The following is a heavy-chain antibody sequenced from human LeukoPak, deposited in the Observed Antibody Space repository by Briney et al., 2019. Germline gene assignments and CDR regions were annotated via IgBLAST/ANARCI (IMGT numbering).Heavy chain of an antibody. CDR2: ISSTSKYV. J-gene: IGHJ4*02. D-gene: IGHD2-15*01. CDR3: ARRPCSGGSCPFYY. V-gene: IGHV3-21*04. CDR1: GFTFSSYT. Sequence: GGSLRLSCAGSGFTFSSYTMNWVRQAPGKGLEWVSSISSTSKYVYYAHSVRGRFTISRDNAKNSLYLQMNSLRAEDTAVYYCARRPCSGGSCPFYYWGQGTLVTVSS.